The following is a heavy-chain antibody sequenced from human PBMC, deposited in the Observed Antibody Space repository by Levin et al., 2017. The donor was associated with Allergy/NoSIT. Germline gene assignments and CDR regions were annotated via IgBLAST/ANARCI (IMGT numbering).Heavy chain of an antibody. J-gene: IGHJ3*02. CDR1: GGSISSSSYC. CDR3: ATHFAFWNAYRLDALDI. Sequence: SETLSLTCSVSGGSISSSSYCWGWIRQPPGKGLEWIGSIYYSGSTYYNPSLKSRVTISVDTSKNQFSLKLSSVTAADTAVYYCATHFAFWNAYRLDALDIWGQGTVVTVSS. D-gene: IGHD3-3*01. CDR2: IYYSGST. V-gene: IGHV4-39*01.